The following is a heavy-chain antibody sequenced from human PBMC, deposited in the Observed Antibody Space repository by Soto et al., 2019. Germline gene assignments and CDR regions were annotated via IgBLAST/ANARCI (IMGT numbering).Heavy chain of an antibody. Sequence: GGSLRLSCAASGFTFSSYEMNWVRQAPGKGLEWVSYISSSGSTIYYADSVKGRFTISRDNAKNSLYLQMNSLRAEDTAVYYCATENLAYYYDSSGPGGFDYWGQGTLVTVS. D-gene: IGHD3-22*01. J-gene: IGHJ4*02. V-gene: IGHV3-48*03. CDR1: GFTFSSYE. CDR3: ATENLAYYYDSSGPGGFDY. CDR2: ISSSGSTI.